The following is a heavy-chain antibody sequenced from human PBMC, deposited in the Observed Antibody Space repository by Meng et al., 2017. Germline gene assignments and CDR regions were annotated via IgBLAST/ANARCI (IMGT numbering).Heavy chain of an antibody. V-gene: IGHV4-34*01. D-gene: IGHD4-23*01. CDR1: GGSFSGYY. J-gene: IGHJ6*02. CDR2: INHSGST. CDR3: ARNYGGNYYYYYGMDV. Sequence: SQTLSLTCAVYGGSFSGYYWSWIRQPPGKGLEWIGEINHSGSTNYNPSLKSRVTISVDTSKNQLSLKLSSVTAADTAVYYCARNYGGNYYYYYGMDVWGQGTTVTVSS.